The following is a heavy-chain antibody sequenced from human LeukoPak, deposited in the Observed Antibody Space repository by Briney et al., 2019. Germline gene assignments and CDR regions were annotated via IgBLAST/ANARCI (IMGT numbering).Heavy chain of an antibody. J-gene: IGHJ4*02. CDR2: INHSGST. Sequence: SETLSLTCAVYGGSFSGYYWSWIRQPPGKGLEWIGEINHSGSTNYNPSLKSRVTISVDTSKNQFSLKLSSVTAADTAVYYCARFHPNWGLDYWGQGILVTVSS. CDR3: ARFHPNWGLDY. V-gene: IGHV4-34*01. CDR1: GGSFSGYY. D-gene: IGHD7-27*01.